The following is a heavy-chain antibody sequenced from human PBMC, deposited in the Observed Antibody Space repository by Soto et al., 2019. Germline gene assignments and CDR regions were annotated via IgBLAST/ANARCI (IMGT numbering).Heavy chain of an antibody. V-gene: IGHV1-69*12. J-gene: IGHJ1*01. CDR3: VSGGEGDYYEHSGWR. Sequence: QVQLVQSGAEVKKPGSSVKVSCKASGGTFSNYALDWVRQAPGQGLEWMGGIIPIFGTVRHAQNFQGRVTITAADSTATADMELSSRRYEDTAMYYCVSGGEGDYYEHSGWRWGQGTLVTVSS. CDR1: GGTFSNYA. D-gene: IGHD3-22*01. CDR2: IIPIFGTV.